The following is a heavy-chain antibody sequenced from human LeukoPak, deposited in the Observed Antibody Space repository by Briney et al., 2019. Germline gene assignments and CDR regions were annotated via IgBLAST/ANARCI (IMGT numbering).Heavy chain of an antibody. D-gene: IGHD3-22*01. CDR3: ARQRGYYDSSGYYPDY. J-gene: IGHJ4*02. CDR1: GGSISSSSYY. CDR2: IYYSGST. Sequence: PSETLSLTCTVSGGSISSSSYYWGWIRKPPGKGLEWIGSIYYSGSTYYNPSLKSRVTISADTSKNQFSLKLSSVTAADTAVYYCARQRGYYDSSGYYPDYWGQGTLVTVSS. V-gene: IGHV4-39*01.